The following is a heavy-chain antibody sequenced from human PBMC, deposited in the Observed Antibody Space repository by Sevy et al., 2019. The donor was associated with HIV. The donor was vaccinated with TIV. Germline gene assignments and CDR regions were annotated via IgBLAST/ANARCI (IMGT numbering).Heavy chain of an antibody. D-gene: IGHD6-19*01. J-gene: IGHJ4*02. V-gene: IGHV4-34*01. CDR1: GGSFSGYY. Sequence: SETLSLTCAVYGGSFSGYYWSWIRQPPGKGLEWIGEINHSGSTNYNPSPKSRVIILADTSKNQFSLKLSSVTAADTAVYYCARGTRYSSGWYQTRDYFDYWGQGTLVTVSS. CDR3: ARGTRYSSGWYQTRDYFDY. CDR2: INHSGST.